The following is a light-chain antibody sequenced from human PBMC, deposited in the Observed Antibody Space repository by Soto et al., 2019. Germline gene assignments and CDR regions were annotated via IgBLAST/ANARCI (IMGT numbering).Light chain of an antibody. CDR3: QHYYSTPLT. Sequence: IVMTQSPDSLAVSLGERATINCKSSQSVLYSSNNKNYLSWYQQKPGQPPKLLIYWSSIRESGVPDRFSGSGSGADFTHTISSLQAEDAAVYYCQHYYSTPLTFGGGTKVEI. J-gene: IGKJ4*01. CDR2: WSS. V-gene: IGKV4-1*01. CDR1: QSVLYSSNNKNY.